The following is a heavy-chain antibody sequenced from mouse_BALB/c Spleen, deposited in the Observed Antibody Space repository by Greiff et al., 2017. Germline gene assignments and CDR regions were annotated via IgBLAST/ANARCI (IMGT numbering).Heavy chain of an antibody. CDR2: IDPANGNT. D-gene: IGHD1-1*01. CDR3: ARGYGSSSFDY. J-gene: IGHJ2*01. V-gene: IGHV14-3*02. Sequence: EVKLQESGAELVKPGASVKLSCTASGFNIKDTYMHWVKQRPEQGLEWIGRIDPANGNTKYDPKFQGKATITADTSSNTAYLQLSSLTSEDTAVYYCARGYGSSSFDYWGQGTTLTVSS. CDR1: GFNIKDTY.